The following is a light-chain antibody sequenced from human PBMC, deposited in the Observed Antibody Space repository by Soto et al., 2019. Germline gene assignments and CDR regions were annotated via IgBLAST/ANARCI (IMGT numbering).Light chain of an antibody. CDR1: QRVSNTF. V-gene: IGKV3D-20*01. Sequence: VVLTQFPGPLSLSPGETATLSCGASQRVSNTFLGWDQQKPGLPPRLLIYDATSRANGIPERFSGRGSGTHFTLTISRLEHEDFAVYYCQQYGSTPWTFGRGTKVEMK. CDR3: QQYGSTPWT. J-gene: IGKJ1*01. CDR2: DAT.